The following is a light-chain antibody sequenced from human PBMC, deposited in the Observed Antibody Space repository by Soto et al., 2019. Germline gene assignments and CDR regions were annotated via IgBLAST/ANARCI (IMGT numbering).Light chain of an antibody. CDR3: QHCDYLPI. Sequence: DIQMTQSPSSLSASVGDRVTITCQASHDITSFLNWYQHKPGRAPKLLICDASILEAGVPTRFSGSGSGTHFTFTISSLQPEDVATYYCQHCDYLPIFGPGTTVDFK. J-gene: IGKJ3*01. CDR2: DAS. V-gene: IGKV1-33*01. CDR1: HDITSF.